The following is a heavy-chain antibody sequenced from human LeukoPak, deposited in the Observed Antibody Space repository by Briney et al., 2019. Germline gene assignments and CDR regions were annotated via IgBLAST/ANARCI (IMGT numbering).Heavy chain of an antibody. D-gene: IGHD6-13*01. Sequence: SETLSLTCTVSGGSISSYYWSWIRQPAGKGLEWIGLIYTSGSTNYNPSLKSRVTISVDTSKNQFSLKLSSVTAADTAVYYCARGEAAAAADCYFDLWGRGTLVTVSS. V-gene: IGHV4-4*07. CDR3: ARGEAAAAADCYFDL. J-gene: IGHJ2*01. CDR2: IYTSGST. CDR1: GGSISSYY.